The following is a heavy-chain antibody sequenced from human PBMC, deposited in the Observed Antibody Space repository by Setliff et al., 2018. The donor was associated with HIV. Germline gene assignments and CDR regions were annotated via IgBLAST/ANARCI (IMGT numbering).Heavy chain of an antibody. CDR3: ARVDCSSTSCYRDYYYYMDV. D-gene: IGHD2-2*01. CDR1: GGSISSSSYY. J-gene: IGHJ6*03. CDR2: TYYSGST. V-gene: IGHV4-39*01. Sequence: PSETLSLTCTVSGGSISSSSYYWGWIRQPPGKGLEWIGSTYYSGSTYYNPSLKSRVTISVDTSKNQFSLKLSSVTAADTAVYYCARVDCSSTSCYRDYYYYMDVWGKGTTVTVSS.